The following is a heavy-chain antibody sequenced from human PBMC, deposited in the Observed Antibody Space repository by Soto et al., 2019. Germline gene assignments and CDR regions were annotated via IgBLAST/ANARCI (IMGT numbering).Heavy chain of an antibody. V-gene: IGHV3-21*01. CDR2: ISSSSTYI. J-gene: IGHJ4*02. CDR1: GFTFSSHT. Sequence: GGSLRLSCAASGFTFSSHTMNWVRQAPGKGLEWVSSISSSSTYIYYADSVKGRFTISRDNAKNSLYLQMNSLRAEDTAVYYCARVFGYCSGGACSSLDYWGQGTLVTVSS. D-gene: IGHD2-15*01. CDR3: ARVFGYCSGGACSSLDY.